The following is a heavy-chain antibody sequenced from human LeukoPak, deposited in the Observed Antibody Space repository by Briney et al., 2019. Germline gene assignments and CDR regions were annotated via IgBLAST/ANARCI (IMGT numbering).Heavy chain of an antibody. Sequence: GGSLRLSCAASGFTFSSYNMNWVRQPPGKGLEWVSAISGSGGSTYYADSVKGRFTISRDNAKNSLYLQMNSLRAEDTAVYYCARLGPLWQWLAGVRAFDIWGQGTMVTVSS. D-gene: IGHD6-19*01. J-gene: IGHJ3*02. CDR3: ARLGPLWQWLAGVRAFDI. V-gene: IGHV3-23*01. CDR1: GFTFSSYN. CDR2: ISGSGGST.